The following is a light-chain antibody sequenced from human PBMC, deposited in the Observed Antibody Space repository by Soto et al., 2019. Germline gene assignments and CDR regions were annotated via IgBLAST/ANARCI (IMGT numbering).Light chain of an antibody. CDR2: YGT. V-gene: IGLV3-21*04. CDR1: NIGSKS. J-gene: IGLJ2*01. CDR3: QVWDSSSDHVV. Sequence: SYELTQPPSVSVAPGKTARITCGGNNIGSKSVHWYQQKPGQAPVLVIYYGTDRPSGIPERFSGSNSGNTATLTISRVEAGDEADYCCQVWDSSSDHVVFGGGTKVTVL.